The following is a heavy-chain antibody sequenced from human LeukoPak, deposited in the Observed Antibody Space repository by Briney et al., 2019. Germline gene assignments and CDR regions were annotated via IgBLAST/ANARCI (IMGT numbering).Heavy chain of an antibody. CDR1: GFTFSSYS. V-gene: IGHV3-21*01. CDR3: ARDLGSYSTGWYMGFDY. D-gene: IGHD6-19*01. Sequence: GGSLRLSCAASGFTFSSYSMNWVRQAPGKGLEWGSSISSSSSYIYYADSVKGRFTISRDNAKNSLYLQMNSLRAEDTAIYYCARDLGSYSTGWYMGFDYWGQGTLVTVSS. J-gene: IGHJ4*02. CDR2: ISSSSSYI.